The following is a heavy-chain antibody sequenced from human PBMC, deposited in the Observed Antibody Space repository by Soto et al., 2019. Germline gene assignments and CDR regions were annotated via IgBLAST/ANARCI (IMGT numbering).Heavy chain of an antibody. D-gene: IGHD6-19*01. CDR2: INSDGSST. J-gene: IGHJ4*02. CDR1: GFTFSSYW. Sequence: RLSCAASGFTFSSYWMHWVRQAPGKGLVWVSRINSDGSSTSYADSVKGRFTISRDNAKNTLYLQMNSLRAEDTAVYYCAREDGTAVAFNFDYWGQGTLVTVSS. CDR3: AREDGTAVAFNFDY. V-gene: IGHV3-74*01.